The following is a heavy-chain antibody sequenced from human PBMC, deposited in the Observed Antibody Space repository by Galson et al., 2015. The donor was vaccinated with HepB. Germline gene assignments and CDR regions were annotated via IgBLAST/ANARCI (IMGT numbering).Heavy chain of an antibody. J-gene: IGHJ4*02. V-gene: IGHV2-5*02. D-gene: IGHD3-10*01. CDR3: AHRRSDWDYGSGSYYILGNYFDY. CDR1: GFSLSTSGVG. Sequence: PSLVKPTQTLTLTCTFSGFSLSTSGVGVGWIRQPPGKALEWLALIYWDDDKRYSPSLKSRLTITKDTSKNQVVLTMTNMDPVDTATYYCAHRRSDWDYGSGSYYILGNYFDYWGQGTLVTVSS. CDR2: IYWDDDK.